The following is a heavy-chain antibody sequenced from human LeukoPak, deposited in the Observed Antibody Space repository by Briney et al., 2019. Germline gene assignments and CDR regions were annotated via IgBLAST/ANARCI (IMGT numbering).Heavy chain of an antibody. CDR2: IDYSGDT. Sequence: SETLSLTCTVSGGSVSSSGYYWGWIRQPPGKGLEWIENIDYSGDTYYNPSLKSRVTISVDTSKNQFSLNLRSVTAADTAVYYCVRLLSATGNFDSWGQGALVTVYS. V-gene: IGHV4-39*07. CDR1: GGSVSSSGYY. D-gene: IGHD1-1*01. J-gene: IGHJ4*02. CDR3: VRLLSATGNFDS.